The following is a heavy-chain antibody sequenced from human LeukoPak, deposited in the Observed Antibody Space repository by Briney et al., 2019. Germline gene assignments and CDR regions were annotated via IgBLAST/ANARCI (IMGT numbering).Heavy chain of an antibody. V-gene: IGHV1-2*02. J-gene: IGHJ4*02. D-gene: IGHD3-22*01. CDR3: ARGQPRDTSGYPDY. Sequence: ASVKVSCKASGDTSTGYDITWVRQAPGQGLEWMGGIIPNSGATNYAQKFQGRVSMTRDKSISTAYMELSRLRSDDTAVYYCARGQPRDTSGYPDYWGQGTLVTVSS. CDR2: IIPNSGAT. CDR1: GDTSTGYD.